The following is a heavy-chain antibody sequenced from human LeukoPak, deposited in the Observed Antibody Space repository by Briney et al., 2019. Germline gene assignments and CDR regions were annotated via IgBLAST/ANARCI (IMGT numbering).Heavy chain of an antibody. CDR2: IGTAGDT. CDR3: AKSDCSSTSCYTNWFDP. J-gene: IGHJ5*02. CDR1: GFTFSSYD. D-gene: IGHD2-2*02. V-gene: IGHV3-13*01. Sequence: GGSLRLSCAASGFTFSSYDMHWVRQATGKGLEWVSAIGTAGDTYYPGSVKGRFTISRDNCKNTLYLQMNSLRAEDTAVYYCAKSDCSSTSCYTNWFDPWGQGTLVTVSS.